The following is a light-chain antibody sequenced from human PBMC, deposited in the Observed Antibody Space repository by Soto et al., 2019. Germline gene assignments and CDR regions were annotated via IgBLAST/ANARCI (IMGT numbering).Light chain of an antibody. CDR2: GAS. J-gene: IGKJ1*01. CDR3: QQYHSWPPRT. V-gene: IGKV3-20*01. CDR1: QSVSSSY. Sequence: EIVLSQSPSTLSLSPGERATLYCRSSQSVSSSYLAWYQQKPGQAPRLLIYGASSRATGIPDRFSGSGSGTEFTLTISSLQSEDFAVYYCQQYHSWPPRTFGQGTKVDIK.